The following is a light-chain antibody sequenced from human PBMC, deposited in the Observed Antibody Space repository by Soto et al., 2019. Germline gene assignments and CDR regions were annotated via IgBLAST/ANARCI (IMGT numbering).Light chain of an antibody. V-gene: IGKV3-11*01. CDR1: QSVSSY. Sequence: EIVLTQSPATLSLSPGERANLSCRASQSVSSYLAWYQQKPGQAPRLLIYDASNRATGIQARFSVSGSGTDFTLTISSLEPEDCAVDYYQQRSDWPLTFGGGTNVESK. J-gene: IGKJ4*01. CDR2: DAS. CDR3: QQRSDWPLT.